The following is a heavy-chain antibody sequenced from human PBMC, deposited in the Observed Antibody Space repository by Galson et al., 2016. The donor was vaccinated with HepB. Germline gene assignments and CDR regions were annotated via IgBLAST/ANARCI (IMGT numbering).Heavy chain of an antibody. CDR2: IIPIFDTA. CDR1: GGTFSSYT. V-gene: IGHV1-69*06. J-gene: IGHJ5*02. Sequence: SVKVSCKASGGTFSSYTISWVRQAPGQGLEWMGGIIPIFDTANYAQKFQGRVTITADKSTSTAYMELSSLRSEDTAVYYCARQGLAARGWFDPWGQGTLVIVSS. CDR3: ARQGLAARGWFDP. D-gene: IGHD6-19*01.